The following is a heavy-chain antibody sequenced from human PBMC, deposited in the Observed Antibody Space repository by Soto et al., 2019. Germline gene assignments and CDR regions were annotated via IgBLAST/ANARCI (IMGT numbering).Heavy chain of an antibody. CDR2: IYYSGST. Sequence: PSETLSLTCTVSGGSISSYYWSWIRQPPGKGLEWIGYIYYSGSTNYNPSLKSRVTISVDTSKNQFSLKLSSVTAADTAVYYCAMATVLRYYLFWSGYHNSYYGMDVWGQGTTVTVSS. CDR1: GGSISSYY. D-gene: IGHD3-3*01. CDR3: AMATVLRYYLFWSGYHNSYYGMDV. V-gene: IGHV4-59*01. J-gene: IGHJ6*02.